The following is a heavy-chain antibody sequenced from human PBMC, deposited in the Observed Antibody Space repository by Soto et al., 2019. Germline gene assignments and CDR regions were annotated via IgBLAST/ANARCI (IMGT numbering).Heavy chain of an antibody. CDR2: INHSGST. V-gene: IGHV4-34*01. J-gene: IGHJ4*02. D-gene: IGHD6-25*01. Sequence: PSETLSLTCTVYGVSFSGHYWSWIRQPPGKGLEWIGEINHSGSTNYNPSLKSRVTISVDTSKNQFSLKLSSVTAADTAVYYCAARSGDYWGQGTLVTVSS. CDR3: AARSGDY. CDR1: GVSFSGHY.